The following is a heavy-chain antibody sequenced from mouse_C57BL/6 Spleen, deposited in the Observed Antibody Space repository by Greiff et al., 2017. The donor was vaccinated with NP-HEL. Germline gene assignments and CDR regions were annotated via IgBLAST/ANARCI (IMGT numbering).Heavy chain of an antibody. J-gene: IGHJ2*01. CDR2: IYPRSGNT. V-gene: IGHV1-81*01. D-gene: IGHD4-1*01. Sequence: QVQLKESGAELARPGASVKLSCKASGYTFTSYGISWVKQRTGQGLEWIGEIYPRSGNTYYNEKFKGKATLTADKSSSTAYMELRSLTSEDSAVYFCTREGLSNWVFDYWGQGTTLTVSS. CDR3: TREGLSNWVFDY. CDR1: GYTFTSYG.